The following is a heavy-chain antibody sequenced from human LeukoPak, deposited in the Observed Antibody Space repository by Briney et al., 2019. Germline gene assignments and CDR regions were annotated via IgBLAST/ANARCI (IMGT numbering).Heavy chain of an antibody. J-gene: IGHJ4*02. CDR3: ARDRPVRTWFGELLRDY. V-gene: IGHV4-39*07. D-gene: IGHD3-10*01. CDR1: GGSISRSSYY. Sequence: SETLSLTCTVSGGSISRSSYYWGWICQPPGKGLEWIGSIYYSGSTYYNPSLKSRVTISIDTSKNQFSLKLSSVTAADTAVYYCARDRPVRTWFGELLRDYWGQGTLVTDSS. CDR2: IYYSGST.